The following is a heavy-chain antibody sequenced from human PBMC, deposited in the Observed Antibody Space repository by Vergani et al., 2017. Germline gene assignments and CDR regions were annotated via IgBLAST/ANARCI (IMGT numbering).Heavy chain of an antibody. D-gene: IGHD6-13*01. Sequence: QVQLVQSGSELKKPGASVKVSCKASGYTFTGYYMHWVRQAPGQGLEWMGWINPNSGGTNYAQKFQGWVTMTRDTAISTAYMELSSLRSEDTAVYYCARDGIIAAAGSGGSWFDPWGQGTLVTVSS. CDR1: GYTFTGYY. V-gene: IGHV1-2*04. CDR3: ARDGIIAAAGSGGSWFDP. J-gene: IGHJ5*02. CDR2: INPNSGGT.